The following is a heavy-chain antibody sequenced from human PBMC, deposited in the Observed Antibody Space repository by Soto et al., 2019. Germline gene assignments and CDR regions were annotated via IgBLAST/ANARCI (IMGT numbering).Heavy chain of an antibody. J-gene: IGHJ6*02. CDR1: GYTFTSYY. CDR3: ARERGGFSGSYSIYYYGMDV. Sequence: ASVKVSCKASGYTFTSYYMNWVRQAPGQGLEWMGWISAYNGNTNYAQKHQGRVTMTTDTSTSTAYMELRSLRSDDTAVYYCARERGGFSGSYSIYYYGMDVWGQGTTVTGSS. CDR2: ISAYNGNT. D-gene: IGHD3-10*01. V-gene: IGHV1-18*04.